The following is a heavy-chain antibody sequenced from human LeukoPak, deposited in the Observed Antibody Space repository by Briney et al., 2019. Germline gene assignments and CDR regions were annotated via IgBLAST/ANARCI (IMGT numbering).Heavy chain of an antibody. Sequence: PSETVSLTCTVSGASIGGSNYYWGWVRQPPGMGLEWIGSIFYSGRTYFNPSLKRRVTISVDTSKNQFSLRLSSVTAADAAVYYCARHEEEDGRNAKTFWYWGQGTLVTVSS. D-gene: IGHD3-3*01. CDR1: GASIGGSNYY. CDR3: ARHEEEDGRNAKTFWY. CDR2: IFYSGRT. J-gene: IGHJ4*02. V-gene: IGHV4-39*01.